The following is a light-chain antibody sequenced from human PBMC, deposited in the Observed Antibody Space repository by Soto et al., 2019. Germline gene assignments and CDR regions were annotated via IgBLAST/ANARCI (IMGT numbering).Light chain of an antibody. J-gene: IGLJ2*01. CDR2: SNN. CDR3: ATWDDSLNGVV. V-gene: IGLV1-44*01. CDR1: SFNVGGNT. Sequence: QSVLPQPPSASGTPGPRVTISCSGSSFNVGGNTVTWYQQVTGTAPKFLIHSNNQRPSGVPDRFSGSKSGTSASLAISGLQSEDEADYYCATWDDSLNGVVFGGGTKLTVL.